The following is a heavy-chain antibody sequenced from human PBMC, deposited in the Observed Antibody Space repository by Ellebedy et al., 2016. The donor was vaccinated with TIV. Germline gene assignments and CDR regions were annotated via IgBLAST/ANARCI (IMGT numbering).Heavy chain of an antibody. Sequence: MPSETLSLTCAISGDSVSSNSAAWNWIRQSPSRGLEWLGRTYYRSKWYNDYAVSVKSRITINPDTSKNQFSLQLNSVTPEDTAVYYCARAETGTTFRAGYDAFDIWGQGTMVTVSS. CDR2: TYYRSKWYN. D-gene: IGHD1-1*01. J-gene: IGHJ3*02. V-gene: IGHV6-1*01. CDR3: ARAETGTTFRAGYDAFDI. CDR1: GDSVSSNSAA.